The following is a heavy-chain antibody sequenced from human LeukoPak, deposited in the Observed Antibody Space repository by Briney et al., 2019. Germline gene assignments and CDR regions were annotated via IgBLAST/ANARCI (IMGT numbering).Heavy chain of an antibody. CDR3: ARHRPRLYSRSWYRGPDAFDI. D-gene: IGHD6-13*01. J-gene: IGHJ3*02. CDR1: GGSISSYY. V-gene: IGHV4-59*08. CDR2: IYYSGST. Sequence: PTETLSLTCTVSGGSISSYYCSWIRQPPGNGLGLVGYIYYSGSTTNNPSLKSRVTLSAHTATNPSSLKLSSVTAADTGVYYCARHRPRLYSRSWYRGPDAFDIWGQGTMVTVSS.